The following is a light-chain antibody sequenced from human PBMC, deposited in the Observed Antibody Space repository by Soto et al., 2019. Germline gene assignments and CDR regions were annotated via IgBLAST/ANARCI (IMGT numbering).Light chain of an antibody. Sequence: EIVLTQSPGTLSLSPGETATLSCRSSQSVISSYLAWYQQKPDQPPRLLIFGTSIRATGIPDRISGSGSGTDFSLTISRLEPEDVAVYYCRQYGNSVPFTFGQGTKLEIK. CDR3: RQYGNSVPFT. CDR2: GTS. J-gene: IGKJ2*01. CDR1: QSVISSY. V-gene: IGKV3-20*01.